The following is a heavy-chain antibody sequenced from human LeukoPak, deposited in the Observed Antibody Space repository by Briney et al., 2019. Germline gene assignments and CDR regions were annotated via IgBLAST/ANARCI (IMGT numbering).Heavy chain of an antibody. CDR2: IYYSGRT. CDR1: GGSISSGDYY. V-gene: IGHV4-30-4*01. D-gene: IGHD2-15*01. Sequence: SETLSLTCTVSGGSISSGDYYWGWIRQPPGKGLERIGYIYYSGRTYYSPSLKSRVTISVDTSKNQFSLKLSSVTAADTAVYYCARAGLDCSGGSCYLPSFLGLWGRGTLVTVSS. CDR3: ARAGLDCSGGSCYLPSFLGL. J-gene: IGHJ2*01.